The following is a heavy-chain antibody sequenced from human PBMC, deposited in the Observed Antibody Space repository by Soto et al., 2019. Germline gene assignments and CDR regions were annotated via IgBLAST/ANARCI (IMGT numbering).Heavy chain of an antibody. CDR3: ASMVRGVIPHFDY. D-gene: IGHD3-10*01. Sequence: SETLSLTCTVSGGSISSSSYYWGWIRQPPGKGLEWIGSIYYSGSTYYNPSLKSRVTISVDTSKNQFSLKLSSVTAADTAVYYCASMVRGVIPHFDYWGQGTLVTVS. J-gene: IGHJ4*02. CDR1: GGSISSSSYY. CDR2: IYYSGST. V-gene: IGHV4-39*01.